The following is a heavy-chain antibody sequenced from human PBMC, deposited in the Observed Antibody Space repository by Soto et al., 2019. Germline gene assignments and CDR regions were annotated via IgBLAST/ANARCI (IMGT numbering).Heavy chain of an antibody. CDR2: IHYSGTT. CDR1: GETITAGGHY. D-gene: IGHD1-7*01. V-gene: IGHV4-31*03. CDR3: VALTATNWNYSI. Sequence: PSAKLPLTCTVSGETITAGGHYWAWIRQPPAPGLEWLGYIHYSGTTDYNPSLKSRLTVSVDTSKNQFYLSLSSVTAADTAIYYCVALTATNWNYSIWVRGTLVT. J-gene: IGHJ2*01.